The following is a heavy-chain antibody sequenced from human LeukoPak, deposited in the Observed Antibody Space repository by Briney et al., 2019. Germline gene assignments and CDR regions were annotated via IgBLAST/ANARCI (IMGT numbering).Heavy chain of an antibody. J-gene: IGHJ5*02. V-gene: IGHV1-2*02. CDR1: GYTFTGYY. CDR3: ARDYGETWANWFDP. Sequence: ASVKVSCKASGYTFTGYYTHWVRQAPGQGLEWMGWINPNSGGTNYAQKFKGRVTMTRDTSISTAYMELSRLRSDDTAVYYCARDYGETWANWFDPWGQGTLVTVSS. CDR2: INPNSGGT. D-gene: IGHD4-17*01.